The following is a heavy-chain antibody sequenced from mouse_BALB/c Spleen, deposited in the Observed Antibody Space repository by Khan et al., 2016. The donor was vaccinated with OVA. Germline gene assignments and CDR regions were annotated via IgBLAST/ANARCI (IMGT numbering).Heavy chain of an antibody. J-gene: IGHJ3*01. V-gene: IGHV5-6*01. CDR1: GFTFSTYG. D-gene: IGHD1-3*01. CDR2: INTDGYYT. CDR3: ARHLSGHFAY. Sequence: EVQLVESGADLVKPGGSLRLSCAASGFTFSTYGMPWVRQPPDKRLEWVATINTDGYYTYYPDTVKGRFTISRNKAEHTLYLQMSSLKSEDTAVYCCARHLSGHFAYWGQGTLGTVST.